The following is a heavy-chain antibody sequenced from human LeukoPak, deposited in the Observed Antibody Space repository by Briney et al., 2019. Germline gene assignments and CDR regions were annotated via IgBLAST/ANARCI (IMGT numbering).Heavy chain of an antibody. CDR1: GFTVGDYA. V-gene: IGHV3-43*02. J-gene: IGHJ4*02. D-gene: IGHD3-9*01. Sequence: GGSLRLSFGASGFTVGDYAMHWIRQAPGKFQEWVSLISGDGGSTYYADSVRGRFTISRVDSKNSLYLQMNSLRTEDTSLYYCAKAISHYDILTGYETSRFFGYWGQGTLVTVS. CDR2: ISGDGGST. CDR3: AKAISHYDILTGYETSRFFGY.